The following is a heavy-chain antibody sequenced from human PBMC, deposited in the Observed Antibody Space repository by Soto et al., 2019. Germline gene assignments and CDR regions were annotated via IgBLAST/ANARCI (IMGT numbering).Heavy chain of an antibody. Sequence: SETLSLTCAVYGGSFSGYYWSWIRQPPGKGLEWIGEINHSGSTNYNPSLKSRVTISVDTSKNQFSLKLSSVTAADTAVYYCARQPEYSGYDFAWFDPWGQGTLVTVSS. CDR2: INHSGST. CDR1: GGSFSGYY. V-gene: IGHV4-34*01. D-gene: IGHD5-12*01. CDR3: ARQPEYSGYDFAWFDP. J-gene: IGHJ5*02.